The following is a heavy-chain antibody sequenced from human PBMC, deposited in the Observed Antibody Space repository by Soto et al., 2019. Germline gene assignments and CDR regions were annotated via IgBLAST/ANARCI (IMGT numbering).Heavy chain of an antibody. CDR1: GFTFSTYG. V-gene: IGHV3-30*18. J-gene: IGHJ3*02. Sequence: QVQLVESGGGVVQPGRSLRLSCAASGFTFSTYGMYWVRQAPGKGLEWVAVISDDGSQKYYADSVKGRFTISRDNSESTLYLQMNSLRVEDTAVYYCAKDQTHAFDIWGQGTMVTVSS. CDR3: AKDQTHAFDI. CDR2: ISDDGSQK.